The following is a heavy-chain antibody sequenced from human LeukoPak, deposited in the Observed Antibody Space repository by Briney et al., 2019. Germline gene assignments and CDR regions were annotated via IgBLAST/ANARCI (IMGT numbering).Heavy chain of an antibody. D-gene: IGHD2-2*03. Sequence: PSETLSLTCSVSNGSMTSDSYYWAWVRQPPGKGLEWIGSIFYSGKTYYSASLKSRVTVSLDTSQKNFSLRLSSVTASDTAVYYCARLWIVATWFDAWGQGALVTVSS. CDR2: IFYSGKT. CDR3: ARLWIVATWFDA. CDR1: NGSMTSDSYY. V-gene: IGHV4-39*02. J-gene: IGHJ5*02.